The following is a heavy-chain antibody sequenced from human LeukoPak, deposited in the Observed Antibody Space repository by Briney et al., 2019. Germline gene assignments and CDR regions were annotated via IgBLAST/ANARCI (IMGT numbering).Heavy chain of an antibody. CDR2: IKQDGSEK. D-gene: IGHD3-9*01. J-gene: IGHJ4*02. CDR3: ARVEDYDILTGFDY. CDR1: GFTFSSYW. V-gene: IGHV3-7*01. Sequence: GGPLRLSCAASGFTFSSYWMSWVRQAPGKGLEWVANIKQDGSEKYYVGSVKGRFTISRDNAKNSLYLQMNSLRAGDTAVYYCARVEDYDILTGFDYWGQGTLVTVSS.